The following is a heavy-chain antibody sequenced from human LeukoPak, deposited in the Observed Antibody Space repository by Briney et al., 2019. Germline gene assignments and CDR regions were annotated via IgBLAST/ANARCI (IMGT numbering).Heavy chain of an antibody. Sequence: KPSETLSLTCAVDGGFFSGYYWSWLRQPPGKGLEWIGEINHSGSTNYNPSLKSRVTISVDTSKNQFSLKLSSVTAADTAVYYCARCDRYYFDYWGQGTLVTVSS. CDR3: ARCDRYYFDY. CDR1: GGFFSGYY. CDR2: INHSGST. J-gene: IGHJ4*02. V-gene: IGHV4-34*01.